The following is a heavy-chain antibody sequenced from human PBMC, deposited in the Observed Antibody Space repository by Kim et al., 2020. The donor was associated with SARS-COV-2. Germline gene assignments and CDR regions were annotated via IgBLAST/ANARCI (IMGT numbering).Heavy chain of an antibody. CDR1: GFTFSSYA. CDR3: AKEGILWFGELLSYFDY. CDR2: ISGSGGST. V-gene: IGHV3-23*01. Sequence: GGSLRLSCAASGFTFSSYAMSWVRQAPGKGLEWVSAISGSGGSTYYADSVKGRFTISRDNSKNTLYLQMNSLRAEDTAVYYCAKEGILWFGELLSYFDYWGQGTLVTVSS. D-gene: IGHD3-10*01. J-gene: IGHJ4*02.